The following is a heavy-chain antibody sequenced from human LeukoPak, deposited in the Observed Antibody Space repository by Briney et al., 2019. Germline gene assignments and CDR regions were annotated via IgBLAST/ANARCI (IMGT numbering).Heavy chain of an antibody. CDR3: AKVVAARYYYYGMDV. V-gene: IGHV3-30*18. CDR2: ISYDGSNK. J-gene: IGHJ6*02. Sequence: SLXLXXAXSGFTXSSYGMHWVRQAPGKGLEWVAVISYDGSNKYYADSVKGRFTISRDNSKNTLYLQMNSLRAEDTAVYYCAKVVAARYYYYGMDVWGQGTTVTVSS. CDR1: GFTXSSYG. D-gene: IGHD2-15*01.